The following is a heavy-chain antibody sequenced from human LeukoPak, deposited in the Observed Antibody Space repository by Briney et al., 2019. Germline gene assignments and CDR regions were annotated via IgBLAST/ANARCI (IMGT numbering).Heavy chain of an antibody. CDR3: ARSGTGLLRYYF. Sequence: PSETLSLTCTVSGGSISSSSYYWGWIRQPPGKGLEWIGSIYYSGSTYYNPSLKSRVTISVDTSKNQFSLKLSSVTAADTAVYYCARSGTGLLRYYFWGQGTLITVSS. CDR2: IYYSGST. V-gene: IGHV4-39*07. D-gene: IGHD3-22*01. J-gene: IGHJ4*02. CDR1: GGSISSSSYY.